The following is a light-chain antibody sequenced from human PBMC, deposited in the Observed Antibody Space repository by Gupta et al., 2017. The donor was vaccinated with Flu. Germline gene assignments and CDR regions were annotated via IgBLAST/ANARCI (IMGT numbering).Light chain of an antibody. CDR3: QQSDISPRT. J-gene: IGKJ1*01. Sequence: PSSLSASVGDRVTITCRASQGIGRYLNWYQQKPGKAPKLLIYAASSLESGVPSRFSGSGFGTDFTLTLSRLQPEDFATYYCQQSDISPRTFGQGTKVEIK. CDR1: QGIGRY. V-gene: IGKV1-39*01. CDR2: AAS.